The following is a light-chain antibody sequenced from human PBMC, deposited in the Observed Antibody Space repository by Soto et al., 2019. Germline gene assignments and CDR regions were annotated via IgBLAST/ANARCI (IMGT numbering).Light chain of an antibody. CDR2: QVS. Sequence: DVVMTQSPLSLSVTLGQPASISCRSSQGLVYSDGNTFLNWFHQRPGQSPRRLIYQVSNRDSGVXDXCSGSGSGTDYTLTISRVEAEDVGLYYCVQGTPWPWTLGQGTKVEIK. CDR1: QGLVYSDGNTF. V-gene: IGKV2-30*01. J-gene: IGKJ1*01. CDR3: VQGTPWPWT.